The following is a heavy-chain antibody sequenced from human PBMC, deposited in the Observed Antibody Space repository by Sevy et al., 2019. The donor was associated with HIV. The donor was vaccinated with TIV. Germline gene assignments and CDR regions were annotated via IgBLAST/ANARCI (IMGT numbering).Heavy chain of an antibody. CDR2: RYSGGST. Sequence: GGSLRLTCAASGFTVSSSYMTWVRRPPGKGLEWVSVRYSGGSTYDADSVKGRFTISRDNSKNTLYLQMNNLRADDTAVYYCARGRGVFGAVAINWFDPWGQGALVTVSS. CDR1: GFTVSSSY. J-gene: IGHJ5*02. CDR3: ARGRGVFGAVAINWFDP. V-gene: IGHV3-53*01. D-gene: IGHD3-3*01.